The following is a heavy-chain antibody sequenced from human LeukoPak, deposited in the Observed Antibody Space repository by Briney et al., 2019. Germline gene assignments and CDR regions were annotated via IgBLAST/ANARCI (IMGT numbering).Heavy chain of an antibody. J-gene: IGHJ6*04. V-gene: IGHV1-69*13. CDR3: ARVFDIVVVPAANYYYYGMDV. Sequence: ASVKVTCKSSGGTFSSYAIGWVRQAPAQGLEWMGGIIIIFGRANYAQKFQGRVRITADESTSTAYMELSSLRSEDTAVYYCARVFDIVVVPAANYYYYGMDVWGKGTTVTVSS. CDR1: GGTFSSYA. CDR2: IIIIFGRA. D-gene: IGHD2-2*01.